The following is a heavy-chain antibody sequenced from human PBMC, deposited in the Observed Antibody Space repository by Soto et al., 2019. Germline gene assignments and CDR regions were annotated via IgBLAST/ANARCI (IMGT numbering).Heavy chain of an antibody. CDR1: GGTFSSYA. CDR2: IIPIFGTA. Sequence: EASVKVSCKASGGTFSSYAISWVRQAPGQGLEWMGGIIPIFGTANYAQKFQGRVTITADESTSTAYMELSSLRSEDPAVYYCARLYYYDSSGYYYDPGSDAFDIWGQGTMVTVSS. D-gene: IGHD3-22*01. J-gene: IGHJ3*02. CDR3: ARLYYYDSSGYYYDPGSDAFDI. V-gene: IGHV1-69*13.